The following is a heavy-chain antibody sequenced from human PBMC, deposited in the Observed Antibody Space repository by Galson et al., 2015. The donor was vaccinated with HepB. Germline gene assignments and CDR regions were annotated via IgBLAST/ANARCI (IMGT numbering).Heavy chain of an antibody. D-gene: IGHD5-24*01. J-gene: IGHJ4*01. V-gene: IGHV1-18*01. Sequence: SVKVSCKASGYTFSRFSISWLRQAPGQGLEWMGWISGYDGNVNNAQKLQGRLTMTTDTSTSTAHMELRSLRSEDSAVYYCARGGLATIGGPTFDYWGHGTLVTVSS. CDR3: ARGGLATIGGPTFDY. CDR1: GYTFSRFS. CDR2: ISGYDGNV.